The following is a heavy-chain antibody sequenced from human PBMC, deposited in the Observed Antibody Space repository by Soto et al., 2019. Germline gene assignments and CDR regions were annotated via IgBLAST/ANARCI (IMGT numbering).Heavy chain of an antibody. D-gene: IGHD2-21*01. CDR3: AADEFGAYCGGDCYDY. Sequence: GASVKVSCKASGFTFTSSAVQWVRQALGQRLEWIGWIVVGSGNTNYAQKFQERVTITRDMSTSTAYMELSSLRSEDTAVYYCAADEFGAYCGGDCYDYWCQGTLVTVSS. J-gene: IGHJ4*02. V-gene: IGHV1-58*01. CDR2: IVVGSGNT. CDR1: GFTFTSSA.